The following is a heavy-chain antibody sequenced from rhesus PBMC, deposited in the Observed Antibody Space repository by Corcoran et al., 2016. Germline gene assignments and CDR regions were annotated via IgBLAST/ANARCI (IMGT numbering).Heavy chain of an antibody. CDR1: GGSISSNY. Sequence: QVQLQESGPGLVKPSETLSLTCAVSGGSISSNYWSWIRQPPGKGLEWIGRIYGSGGSTDYNPPRKSRVTISTDTTKNQFSLKLGSVTAADTAVYYCARLYCTGSGCYLDYWGQGVLVTVSS. V-gene: IGHV4-160*01. CDR3: ARLYCTGSGCYLDY. J-gene: IGHJ4*01. CDR2: IYGSGGST. D-gene: IGHD2-21*01.